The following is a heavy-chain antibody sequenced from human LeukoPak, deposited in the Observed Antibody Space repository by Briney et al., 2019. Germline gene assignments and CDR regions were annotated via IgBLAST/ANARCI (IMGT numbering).Heavy chain of an antibody. CDR3: AKDHYDSSGYYYGIDAFDI. CDR1: GFTFSSYA. D-gene: IGHD3-22*01. Sequence: PGGSLRLSCAASGFTFSSYAVSWVRHAPGKGLEWVSGISGSGGSTYYADSVKGRFTISRDNSKNTLYLQMNSLRAEDTAVYYCAKDHYDSSGYYYGIDAFDIWGQGTMVTVSS. CDR2: ISGSGGST. J-gene: IGHJ3*02. V-gene: IGHV3-23*01.